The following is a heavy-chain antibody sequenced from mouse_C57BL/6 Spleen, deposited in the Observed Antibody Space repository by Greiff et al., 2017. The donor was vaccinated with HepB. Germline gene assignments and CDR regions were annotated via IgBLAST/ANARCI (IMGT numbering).Heavy chain of an antibody. V-gene: IGHV1-80*01. CDR1: GYAFSSYW. CDR3: ARCPYYYGSFYYAMDY. Sequence: QVQLQQSGAELVKPGASVKISCKASGYAFSSYWMNWVKQRPGKGLEWIGQIYPGDGDTNYNGKFKGKATLTADKSSSTAYMQLSSLTSEDSAVYFCARCPYYYGSFYYAMDYWGQGTSVTVSS. D-gene: IGHD1-1*01. CDR2: IYPGDGDT. J-gene: IGHJ4*01.